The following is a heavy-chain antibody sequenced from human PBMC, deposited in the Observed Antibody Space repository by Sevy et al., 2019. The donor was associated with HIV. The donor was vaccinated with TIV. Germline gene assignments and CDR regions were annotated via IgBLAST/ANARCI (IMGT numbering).Heavy chain of an antibody. Sequence: GGSLRLSCAASGFTFSSYSMHWVRQAPGKGLEWVSSINSISTYIYYADSVKGRFTISRNNAKNSLYLQMNSLRAEDKAVYYCARGGRHRDVYNRKDAFDIWGQGTMVTVSS. J-gene: IGHJ3*02. D-gene: IGHD1-1*01. V-gene: IGHV3-21*01. CDR1: GFTFSSYS. CDR2: INSISTYI. CDR3: ARGGRHRDVYNRKDAFDI.